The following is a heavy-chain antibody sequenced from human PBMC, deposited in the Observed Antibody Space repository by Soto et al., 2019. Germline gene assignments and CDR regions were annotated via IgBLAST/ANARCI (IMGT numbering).Heavy chain of an antibody. CDR2: ISGTGASA. CDR1: GFTFSSYA. CDR3: SKVFGSRYEYDY. J-gene: IGHJ4*02. Sequence: GGSLRLSCAASGFTFSSYAMSWVRQAPGKGLEWVSAISGTGASAYYADSVKGRFTISRDNSKTTLYLQLNSLRAEDTAIYHCSKVFGSRYEYDYWGQGTLVTVSS. V-gene: IGHV3-23*01. D-gene: IGHD2-15*01.